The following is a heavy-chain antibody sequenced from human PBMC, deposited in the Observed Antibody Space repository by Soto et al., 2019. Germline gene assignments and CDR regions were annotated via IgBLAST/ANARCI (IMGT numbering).Heavy chain of an antibody. J-gene: IGHJ6*02. V-gene: IGHV3-30*18. CDR3: AKDLDTMVRGVSVGVDV. CDR2: ISYDGSNK. D-gene: IGHD3-10*01. Sequence: GGSLRLSCAASGFTFSSYGMHWVRQAPGKGLEWVAVISYDGSNKYYADSVKGRFTISRDNSKNTLYLQMNSLRAEDTAVYYCAKDLDTMVRGVSVGVDVWGQGTTVTVSS. CDR1: GFTFSSYG.